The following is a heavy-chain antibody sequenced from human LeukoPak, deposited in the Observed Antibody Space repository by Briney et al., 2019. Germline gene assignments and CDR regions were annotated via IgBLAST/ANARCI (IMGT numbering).Heavy chain of an antibody. J-gene: IGHJ4*02. CDR1: GYTFTSYD. CDR3: ARGYRMATIWSGMGY. V-gene: IGHV1-8*01. D-gene: IGHD5-24*01. CDR2: MNPNSGNT. Sequence: GASVKVSCKASGYTFTSYDINWVRQATGQGLEWMGWMNPNSGNTGYAQKFQGRVTMARNTSISTAYMELSSLRSEDTAVYYCARGYRMATIWSGMGYWGQGTLVTVSS.